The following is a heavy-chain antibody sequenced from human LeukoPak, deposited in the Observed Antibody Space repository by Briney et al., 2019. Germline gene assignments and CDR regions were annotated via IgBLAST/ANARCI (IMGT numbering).Heavy chain of an antibody. V-gene: IGHV1-2*02. Sequence: ASVKVSCKASGYTFTGYYMHWVRQAPGQGLEWMGWINPNSGGTNYAQKFQGRVTMTRDTSISTAYMELSRLRSDDTAVYYCARVVGSWRWLQILRGVDYYYYMDVWGKGTTVTISS. CDR3: ARVVGSWRWLQILRGVDYYYYMDV. J-gene: IGHJ6*03. CDR1: GYTFTGYY. CDR2: INPNSGGT. D-gene: IGHD5-24*01.